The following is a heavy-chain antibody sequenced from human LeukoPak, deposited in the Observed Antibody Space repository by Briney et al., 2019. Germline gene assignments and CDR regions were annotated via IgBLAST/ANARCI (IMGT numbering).Heavy chain of an antibody. J-gene: IGHJ4*02. CDR3: ARENSGSYREFDY. D-gene: IGHD1-26*01. CDR1: GGSISSYY. V-gene: IGHV4-4*07. Sequence: SETLSLTCTVSGGSISSYYWSWIRQPAGKGLEWIGRIYTSGSTNYNTSLKSRVSMSVDTSKNQFSLKLSSVTAADTAVFYCARENSGSYREFDYWGQGTLVTVSS. CDR2: IYTSGST.